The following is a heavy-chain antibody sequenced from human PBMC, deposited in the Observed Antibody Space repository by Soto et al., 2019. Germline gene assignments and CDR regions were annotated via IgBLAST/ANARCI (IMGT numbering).Heavy chain of an antibody. CDR1: GFTFSSYG. D-gene: IGHD3-10*01. CDR3: ARDLASDPRYYYYGMDV. J-gene: IGHJ6*02. CDR2: IWYDGSNK. V-gene: IGHV3-33*01. Sequence: GGSLRLSCAASGFTFSSYGMHWVRQAPGKGLEWVAVIWYDGSNKYYADSVKGRFTISRDNSKNTLYLQMNSLRAEDTAVYYCARDLASDPRYYYYGMDVWGQGTTVTVSS.